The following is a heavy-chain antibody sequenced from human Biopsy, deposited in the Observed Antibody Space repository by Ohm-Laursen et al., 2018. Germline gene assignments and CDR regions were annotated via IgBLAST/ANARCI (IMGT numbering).Heavy chain of an antibody. Sequence: GTLSLTCTVSSGSISSYYWSWIRQPPGKGLEWIGYISYSGNTNYNPSLKSRVTMSVDTSKNQFSLKVYSVTAADTAIYYCATTTMDTSGWYGSYFDSWGQGALVTVSS. CDR3: ATTTMDTSGWYGSYFDS. CDR1: SGSISSYY. D-gene: IGHD6-19*01. CDR2: ISYSGNT. V-gene: IGHV4-59*08. J-gene: IGHJ4*02.